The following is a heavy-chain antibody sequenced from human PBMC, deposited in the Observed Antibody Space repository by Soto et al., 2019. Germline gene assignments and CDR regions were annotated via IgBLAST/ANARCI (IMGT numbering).Heavy chain of an antibody. CDR2: INPADSDI. D-gene: IGHD3-16*01. CDR3: ARHQRDDASRKIDC. CDR1: GYSFTSNW. Sequence: ESLKISGQGSGYSFTSNWIGWVRQMPGKGLEWMGIINPADSDIKYSPSFQGQVTISADKSIGTAYLQWSSLKASDTAMYYCARHQRDDASRKIDCWGQGTLVTASS. V-gene: IGHV5-51*01. J-gene: IGHJ4*02.